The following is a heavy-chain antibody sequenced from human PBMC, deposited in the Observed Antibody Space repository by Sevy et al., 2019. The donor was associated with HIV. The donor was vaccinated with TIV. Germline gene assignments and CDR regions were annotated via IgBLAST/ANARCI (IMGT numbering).Heavy chain of an antibody. J-gene: IGHJ6*02. CDR1: VFPFSSYD. V-gene: IGHV3-30*18. CDR2: ISYEGSDK. D-gene: IGHD1-26*01. CDR3: AKEPSGSYLAYYNYYGMDV. Sequence: GGSLRLSCAASVFPFSSYDMHWVRQAPGKGLEWVAVISYEGSDKDYADAVKGRFTISRDNSKNTLFLQLNSLRAEDTAVYYCAKEPSGSYLAYYNYYGMDVWGQGTTVTVSS.